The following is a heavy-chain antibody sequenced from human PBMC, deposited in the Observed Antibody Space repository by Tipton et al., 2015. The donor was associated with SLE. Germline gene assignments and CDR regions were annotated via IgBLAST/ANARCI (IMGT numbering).Heavy chain of an antibody. CDR1: GFTVSSNY. J-gene: IGHJ3*02. CDR2: IYSGGST. CDR3: ARGTRNSSSHAFDI. D-gene: IGHD6-6*01. Sequence: SLRLSCAASGFTVSSNYMSWVRQAPGKGLEWVSVIYSGGSTYYADSVKGRFTISRDNSKNTLYLQMNSLGAEDTAVYYCARGTRNSSSHAFDIWGQGIIVTVYS. V-gene: IGHV3-53*05.